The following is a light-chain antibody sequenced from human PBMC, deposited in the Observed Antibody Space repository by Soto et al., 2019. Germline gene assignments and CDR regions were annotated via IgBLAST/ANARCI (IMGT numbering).Light chain of an antibody. V-gene: IGKV3-20*01. Sequence: LTQFRATLWWAPVERAALSGSVSQSFSSSYLAWYQQKPGQAPRLLIYGASSRATGIPDRFSGSGSGTDFTLTISRLEPEDFAVDYCQQYDSSRWTFGQGTKVDIK. CDR1: QSFSSSY. CDR2: GAS. J-gene: IGKJ1*01. CDR3: QQYDSSRWT.